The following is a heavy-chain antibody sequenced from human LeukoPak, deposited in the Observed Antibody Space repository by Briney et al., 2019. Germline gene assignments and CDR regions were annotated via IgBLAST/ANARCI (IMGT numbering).Heavy chain of an antibody. CDR3: ARTEESGYSYRYFGYYYYMDV. D-gene: IGHD5-18*01. V-gene: IGHV4-4*07. J-gene: IGHJ6*03. CDR1: GGSISSYY. Sequence: SETLSLTCTVSGGSISSYYWSWIRQPAGKGLEWIWRIYTSGSTHYNPSLKSRVTISVDTSKNQFSLKLSSVTAADTAVYYCARTEESGYSYRYFGYYYYMDVWGKGTTVTVSS. CDR2: IYTSGST.